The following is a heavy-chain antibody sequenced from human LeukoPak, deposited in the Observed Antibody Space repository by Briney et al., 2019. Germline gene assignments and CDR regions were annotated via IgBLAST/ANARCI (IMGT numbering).Heavy chain of an antibody. V-gene: IGHV4-59*02. D-gene: IGHD2/OR15-2a*01. CDR2: LSYTGKT. CDR3: SEGYFEPFDH. CDR1: GVSVSTSH. J-gene: IGHJ4*02. Sequence: SETLSLTCNVSGVSVSTSHWNWIRQRPGKGLEWIGCLSYTGKTDYNPSLKSRVSISLGSSNNHFSLKLTSVTADTAVYYCSEGYFEPFDHWGQGILVTVSS.